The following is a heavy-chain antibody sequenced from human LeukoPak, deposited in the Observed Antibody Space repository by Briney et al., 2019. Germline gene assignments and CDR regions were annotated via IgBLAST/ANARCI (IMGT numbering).Heavy chain of an antibody. D-gene: IGHD3-22*01. Sequence: GGSLRLSCAASGFTFSSYWMSWVRQAPGKGLEWVANIKHDGSETYYVDSVKGRFTISRDNAGNSLYLQMNSLRAEDMAVYYCARGGYYDSSGYYVNYWGQGTLVTVSS. CDR3: ARGGYYDSSGYYVNY. J-gene: IGHJ4*02. CDR2: IKHDGSET. CDR1: GFTFSSYW. V-gene: IGHV3-7*01.